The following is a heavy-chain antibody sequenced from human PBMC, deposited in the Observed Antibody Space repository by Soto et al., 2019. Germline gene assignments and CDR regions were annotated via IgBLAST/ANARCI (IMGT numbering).Heavy chain of an antibody. D-gene: IGHD2-2*01. CDR1: GGSISSGDYY. CDR2: IYYSGST. J-gene: IGHJ6*02. Sequence: QVQLQESGPGLVKPSQTLSLTCTVSGGSISSGDYYWSWIRQPPGKGLEWIGYIYYSGSTYYNPSLKSRVTISVDTSKNQFSLKLSSVTAADTAVYYCARVDCSSTSCWPSYYYGMDVWGQGTTVTVSS. CDR3: ARVDCSSTSCWPSYYYGMDV. V-gene: IGHV4-30-4*01.